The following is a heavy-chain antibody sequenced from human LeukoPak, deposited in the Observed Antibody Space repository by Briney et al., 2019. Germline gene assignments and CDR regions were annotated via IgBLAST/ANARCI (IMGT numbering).Heavy chain of an antibody. CDR1: GGTFSSYA. CDR3: ARAPVVPAVNWFDP. Sequence: SVKVSCTASGGTFSSYAISWVRQAPGQGLEWMGGIIPIFGTANYAQKFQGRVTITTDESTSTAYMELSSLRSEDTAVYYCARAPVVPAVNWFDPWGQGTLVTVSS. J-gene: IGHJ5*02. D-gene: IGHD2-2*01. V-gene: IGHV1-69*05. CDR2: IIPIFGTA.